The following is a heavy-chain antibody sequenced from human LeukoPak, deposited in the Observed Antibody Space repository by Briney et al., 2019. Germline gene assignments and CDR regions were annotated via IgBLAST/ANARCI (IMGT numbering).Heavy chain of an antibody. V-gene: IGHV3-66*01. CDR3: ARDLYVDIVAPSGMDV. CDR2: IYSGGTT. D-gene: IGHD5-12*01. CDR1: GFTVSSNS. J-gene: IGHJ6*02. Sequence: GGSLRLSCAAAGFTVSSNSMSWVRQAPGKGLEWVSVIYSGGTTYYADSVKGRFTISKDNSKNTLYLQMNSLRAEDTAVYYCARDLYVDIVAPSGMDVWGQGTTVTVSS.